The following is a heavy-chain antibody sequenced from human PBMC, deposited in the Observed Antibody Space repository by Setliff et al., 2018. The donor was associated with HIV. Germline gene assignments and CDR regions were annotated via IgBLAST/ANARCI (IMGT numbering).Heavy chain of an antibody. V-gene: IGHV4-39*07. CDR1: GASISSGSYY. CDR3: ARRPYYFDS. D-gene: IGHD6-6*01. CDR2: INHSGST. J-gene: IGHJ4*02. Sequence: PSETLSLTCTVSGASISSGSYYWSWIRQPPGKGLEWIGEINHSGSTIYNPSLKSRVTISVDTSKNQFSLKLSSVTAADTAVYYCARRPYYFDSWGQGTLVTVSS.